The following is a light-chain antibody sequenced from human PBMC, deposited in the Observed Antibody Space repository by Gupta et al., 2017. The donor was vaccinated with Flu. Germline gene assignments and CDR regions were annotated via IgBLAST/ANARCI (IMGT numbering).Light chain of an antibody. CDR1: DIGSNT. Sequence: SYLLTHLPTVSVAPGPTASITCGRTDIGSNTVPWYQQKPGQAPVLVVYADSDRPSGILERFSGSNSGNTATLTISRVEAGDEADYYCQVWDSGSDHQVFGPGTRVTVL. CDR3: QVWDSGSDHQV. V-gene: IGLV3-21*02. CDR2: ADS. J-gene: IGLJ1*01.